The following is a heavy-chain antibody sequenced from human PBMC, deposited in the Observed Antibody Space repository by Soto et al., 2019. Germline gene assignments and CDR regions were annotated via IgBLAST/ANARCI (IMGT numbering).Heavy chain of an antibody. V-gene: IGHV4-61*01. J-gene: IGHJ4*02. Sequence: SETLSLTCTVSGGSFKSGSYSWSWIRQPPGKGLEWIGYVYHTGRTSYNPSLKSRVSITMDTSKNQFSLNLDLVTAADTAVYFCARDFAYFDSWGKGTLVTVSS. CDR1: GGSFKSGSYS. D-gene: IGHD3-3*01. CDR3: ARDFAYFDS. CDR2: VYHTGRT.